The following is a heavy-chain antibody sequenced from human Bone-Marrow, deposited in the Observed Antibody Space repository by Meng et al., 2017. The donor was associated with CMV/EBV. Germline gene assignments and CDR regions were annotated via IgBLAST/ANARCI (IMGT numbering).Heavy chain of an antibody. D-gene: IGHD6-13*01. CDR2: TTASGGST. J-gene: IGHJ4*02. Sequence: GGSLRLSCAASEFTFSNFAMSWVRLAPGRGLAWVSATTASGGSTYYADSVKGRFTVSRDNFKNTLYLQMNSLRVEDTAVYYCAKAFSASWYREYYDYWGQGTLVTVSS. CDR3: AKAFSASWYREYYDY. V-gene: IGHV3-23*01. CDR1: EFTFSNFA.